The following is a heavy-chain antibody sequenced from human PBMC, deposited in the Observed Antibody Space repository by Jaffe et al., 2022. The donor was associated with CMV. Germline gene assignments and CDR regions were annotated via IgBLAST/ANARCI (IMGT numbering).Heavy chain of an antibody. V-gene: IGHV3-21*01. CDR2: ISSSSSYI. CDR1: GFTFSSYS. D-gene: IGHD5-18*01. Sequence: EVQLVESGGGLVKPGGSLRLSCAASGFTFSSYSMNWVRQAPGKGLEWVSSISSSSSYIYYADSVKGRFTISRDNAKNSLYLQMNSLRAEDTAVYYCARIGRVDTAPAAKDYWGQGTLVTVSS. CDR3: ARIGRVDTAPAAKDY. J-gene: IGHJ4*02.